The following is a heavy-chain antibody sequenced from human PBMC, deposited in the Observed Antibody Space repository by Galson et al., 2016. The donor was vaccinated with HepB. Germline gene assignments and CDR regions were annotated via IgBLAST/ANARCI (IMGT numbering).Heavy chain of an antibody. CDR1: GFTFRSYA. D-gene: IGHD5-18*01. CDR3: AKDLVGAGVDTGFITGT. V-gene: IGHV3-30*18. CDR2: ISYDGNNK. J-gene: IGHJ4*02. Sequence: SLRLSCAASGFTFRSYAMHWVRQAPGKGLEWVAGISYDGNNKYYADSVKGRFTVSRDNSKNTLYLQMNRLRTEDTAVYYCAKDLVGAGVDTGFITGTGGQGTLVTVSS.